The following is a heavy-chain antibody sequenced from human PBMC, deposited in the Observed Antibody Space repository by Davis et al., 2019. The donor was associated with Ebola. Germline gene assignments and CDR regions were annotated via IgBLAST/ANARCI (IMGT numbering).Heavy chain of an antibody. V-gene: IGHV4-59*01. CDR1: GGSISSYY. Sequence: SETLSLTFTVSGGSISSYYWSWIRQPPGKGLEWIGYIYYSGSTNYNPSLKSRVTISVDTSKNQFSLKLSSVTAADTAVYYCARTNYGDYYFDYWGQGTLVTVSS. CDR3: ARTNYGDYYFDY. D-gene: IGHD4-17*01. CDR2: IYYSGST. J-gene: IGHJ4*02.